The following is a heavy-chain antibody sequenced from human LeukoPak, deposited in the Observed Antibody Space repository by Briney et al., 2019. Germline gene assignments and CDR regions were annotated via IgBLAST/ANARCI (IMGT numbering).Heavy chain of an antibody. CDR3: ASREAVAGTAHFDY. J-gene: IGHJ4*02. CDR1: GGTFSSYA. Sequence: SVKVSCKTSGGTFSSYAISWVRQAPGQGLEWMGGIIPIFGTANYAQKFQGRVTITADKSTSTAYMELSSLRSEDTAVYYCASREAVAGTAHFDYWGQGILVTVSS. D-gene: IGHD6-19*01. V-gene: IGHV1-69*06. CDR2: IIPIFGTA.